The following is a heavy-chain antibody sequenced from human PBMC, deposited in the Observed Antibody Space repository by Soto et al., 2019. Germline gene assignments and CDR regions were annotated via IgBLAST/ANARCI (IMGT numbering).Heavy chain of an antibody. J-gene: IGHJ6*02. D-gene: IGHD3-9*01. CDR2: IYPGDFDT. Sequence: GESLKISCQASGYTFTNYWIGWVRQVPGKGLEWMGIIYPGDFDTTYSPSFQGQVTLSVDKSISTAYLQWRSLKASDTAMYYCARRHDDILTGAYYGMDVWGQGTTVTVSS. V-gene: IGHV5-51*01. CDR3: ARRHDDILTGAYYGMDV. CDR1: GYTFTNYW.